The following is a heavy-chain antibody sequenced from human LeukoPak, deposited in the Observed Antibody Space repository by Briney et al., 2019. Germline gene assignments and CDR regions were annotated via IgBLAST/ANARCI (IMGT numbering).Heavy chain of an antibody. Sequence: KPSETLSLTCTVSGGSISSYYWSWIRQSPGKGLEWIGSIFYSGSTYYNPSLKSRVTISVDTSKNHFSLKLSSVTAADTAVYYCARSIPEGFIVVVPAAIDYWGRGTLVTVSS. CDR2: IFYSGST. J-gene: IGHJ4*02. V-gene: IGHV4-39*01. CDR1: GGSISSYY. CDR3: ARSIPEGFIVVVPAAIDY. D-gene: IGHD2-2*01.